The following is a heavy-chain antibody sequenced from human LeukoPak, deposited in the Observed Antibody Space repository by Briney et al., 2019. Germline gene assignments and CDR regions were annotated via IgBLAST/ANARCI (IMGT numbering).Heavy chain of an antibody. J-gene: IGHJ5*02. Sequence: GASVKVSCKASGYTFTSYAMNWVRQAPGQGLEWMGWINTNTGNPTYAQGFTGRFVFSLDTSVSTAYLQISSLKAEDTAVYYCARARRKSIAVAGTGPAPNDWFDPWGQGTLVTVSS. CDR3: ARARRKSIAVAGTGPAPNDWFDP. CDR1: GYTFTSYA. CDR2: INTNTGNP. D-gene: IGHD6-19*01. V-gene: IGHV7-4-1*02.